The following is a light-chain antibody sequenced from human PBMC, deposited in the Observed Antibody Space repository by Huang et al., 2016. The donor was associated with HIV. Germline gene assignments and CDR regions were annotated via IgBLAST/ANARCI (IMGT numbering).Light chain of an antibody. J-gene: IGKJ1*01. CDR2: GEY. CDR3: QHYDNWAPAT. V-gene: IGKV3-15*01. CDR1: QNVSTN. Sequence: EIVMTQSPVTLSVSPGESATLSCRASQNVSTNLAWYQHKPGRAPRLLIYGEYTRATSVPARFSDSGSGTEVTLTVGGRRSDDVAVYYCQHYDNWAPATFGQGTKLEFK.